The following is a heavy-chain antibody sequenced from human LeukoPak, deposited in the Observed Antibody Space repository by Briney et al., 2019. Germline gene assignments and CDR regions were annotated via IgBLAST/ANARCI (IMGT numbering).Heavy chain of an antibody. CDR2: IYSGGNT. Sequence: GGSLRLSCAASGLTVSSNCMSWVRQAPGKGLGWVLFIYSGGNTYYADSVKGRFTISRDNSKNTVHLQMNSLRAEDTAMYYCSRRAGDYSHPYDHWGQGTLVTVSS. V-gene: IGHV3-53*01. D-gene: IGHD3-22*01. CDR3: SRRAGDYSHPYDH. J-gene: IGHJ4*02. CDR1: GLTVSSNC.